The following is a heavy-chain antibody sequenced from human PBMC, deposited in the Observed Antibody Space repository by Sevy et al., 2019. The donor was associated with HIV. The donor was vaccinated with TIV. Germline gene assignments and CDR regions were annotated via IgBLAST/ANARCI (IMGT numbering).Heavy chain of an antibody. Sequence: GGSLRLSCAASEFTFSSYAMSWVRQAPGKGLEWVSSISGSGRYTYYADSVEGRFTISRDNSKNTLYVQMNSLRAEDTAVYYCAKGFCSGGTCPRDYYYGMDVWGQGTTVTVFS. V-gene: IGHV3-23*01. CDR2: ISGSGRYT. CDR3: AKGFCSGGTCPRDYYYGMDV. D-gene: IGHD2-15*01. J-gene: IGHJ6*02. CDR1: EFTFSSYA.